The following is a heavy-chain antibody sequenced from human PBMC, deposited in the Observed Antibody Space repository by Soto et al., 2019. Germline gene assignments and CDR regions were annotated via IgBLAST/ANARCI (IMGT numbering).Heavy chain of an antibody. Sequence: GGSLRLSCAAPGFTFSNSAMSWVRQAPGKGLEWVSGVTGSGGSTYYADSVKGRFTISRDNSKNTLYLQMNSLRADDTAVYYCAKGVTTLWSFDYWGQGTLVTVSS. J-gene: IGHJ4*02. V-gene: IGHV3-23*01. D-gene: IGHD4-17*01. CDR1: GFTFSNSA. CDR2: VTGSGGST. CDR3: AKGVTTLWSFDY.